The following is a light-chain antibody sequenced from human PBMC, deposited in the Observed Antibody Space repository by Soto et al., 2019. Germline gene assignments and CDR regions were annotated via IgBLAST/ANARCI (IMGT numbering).Light chain of an antibody. CDR1: KSISSW. CDR3: QQSYSTHTNT. V-gene: IGKV1-39*01. Sequence: DIQMTQSPSSLSAYVGDRVTITWRASKSISSWLNWYQQKPGEAPKLLIYGESSLQSGVPSSFSGSGSETDFTLTISSLKPQDFANNYCQQSYSTHTNTFGQGTRLEI. J-gene: IGKJ5*01. CDR2: GES.